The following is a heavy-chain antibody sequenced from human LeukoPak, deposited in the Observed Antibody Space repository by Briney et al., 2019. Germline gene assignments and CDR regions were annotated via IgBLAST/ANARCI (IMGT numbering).Heavy chain of an antibody. J-gene: IGHJ4*02. CDR3: AKCVREADLEWLLYYFDY. D-gene: IGHD3-3*01. Sequence: TGGSLRLSCAASGFTFSSYAMSWVRQAPGKGLEWVSAISGSGGSTYYAASVKGRFPISRDNSKNTLYLQMNSLRAEDTAVYYCAKCVREADLEWLLYYFDYWGQGTLVTVSS. CDR1: GFTFSSYA. V-gene: IGHV3-23*01. CDR2: ISGSGGST.